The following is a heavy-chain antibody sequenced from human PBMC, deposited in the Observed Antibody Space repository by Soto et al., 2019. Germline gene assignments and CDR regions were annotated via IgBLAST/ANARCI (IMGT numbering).Heavy chain of an antibody. J-gene: IGHJ4*02. CDR2: FYYTGST. CDR1: GGSVSSEHYY. CDR3: AGGTDGKKVAY. D-gene: IGHD5-12*01. V-gene: IGHV4-61*03. Sequence: QVQLQESGPGLVKSSETLSLTCTVSGGSVSSEHYYWNWIRQPPGKGLEWIGYFYYTGSTNYNPSLESRLTMSVGMSKNHFSLKLSSVTAADTAVYYCAGGTDGKKVAYWGQGTLVTVSS.